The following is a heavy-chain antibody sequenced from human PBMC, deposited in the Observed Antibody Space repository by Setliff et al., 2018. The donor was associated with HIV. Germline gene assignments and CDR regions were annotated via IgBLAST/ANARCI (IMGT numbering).Heavy chain of an antibody. J-gene: IGHJ1*01. CDR1: GYTLSELS. D-gene: IGHD3-22*01. CDR3: VRGVTRDISGYYRDEYFQH. CDR2: FDPQDGET. Sequence: ASVKVSCKVYGYTLSELSIHWVRQAPGKGLEWMGYFDPQDGETVYAQKFQGRVTLTGDTSTGTAYMEMRTLRSDDTAVYYCVRGVTRDISGYYRDEYFQHWGQGTPVTVSS. V-gene: IGHV1-24*01.